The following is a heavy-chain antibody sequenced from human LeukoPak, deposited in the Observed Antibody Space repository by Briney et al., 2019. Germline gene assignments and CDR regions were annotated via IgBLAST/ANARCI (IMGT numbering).Heavy chain of an antibody. CDR3: ARSSVAVADPNWFDP. Sequence: PGGSLRLSCAASGFTFSTYTMHWVRQAPGKGLEWVAVISYGGSNKHYADSVKGRFTTSRDNSKNTLYLQMNSLRAEDTAVYYCARSSVAVADPNWFDPWGQGTLVTVSS. J-gene: IGHJ5*02. D-gene: IGHD6-19*01. CDR2: ISYGGSNK. V-gene: IGHV3-30*04. CDR1: GFTFSTYT.